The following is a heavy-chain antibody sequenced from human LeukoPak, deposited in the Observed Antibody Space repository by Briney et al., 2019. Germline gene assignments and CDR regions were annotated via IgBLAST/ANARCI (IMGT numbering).Heavy chain of an antibody. CDR3: ARPSRRGYYDSSGYYLN. CDR2: IYYSGST. Sequence: SETLSLTCTVSGGSISSSSYYWGWIRQPPGKGLEWIGSIYYSGSTYYNPSLKSRVTISVDTSKSQFSLKLSSVTAADTAAYYCARPSRRGYYDSSGYYLNWGQGTLVTVSS. V-gene: IGHV4-39*01. D-gene: IGHD3-22*01. CDR1: GGSISSSSYY. J-gene: IGHJ4*02.